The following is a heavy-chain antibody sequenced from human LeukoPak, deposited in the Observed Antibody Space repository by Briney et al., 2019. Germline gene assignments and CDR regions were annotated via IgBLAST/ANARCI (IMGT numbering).Heavy chain of an antibody. CDR2: ISSSSSTI. J-gene: IGHJ4*02. V-gene: IGHV3-48*04. CDR1: GFTFSNYH. D-gene: IGHD3-22*01. CDR3: ARDYYDTSGYYYGKI. Sequence: PGGSLRLSCAASGFTFSNYHMNWVRQAPGKGLEWVSYISSSSSTIYYADSVKGRFTISRDDAKNSLYLQMNSLRAEDTAVYYCARDYYDTSGYYYGKIWGQGTLVTVSS.